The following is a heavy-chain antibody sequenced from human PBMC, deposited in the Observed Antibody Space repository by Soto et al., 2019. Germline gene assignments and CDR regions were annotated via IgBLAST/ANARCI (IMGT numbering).Heavy chain of an antibody. CDR3: ARAPYSITSFFFDD. Sequence: QVQVVQSGTEVKQPGASVKVSCKASGYTLTTNHMHWVRQAPGQGLEWMGVVNPSLGRANYAQKFQDRVAMTWDTSTSTFDMELSSLRSDDTAMYYCARAPYSITSFFFDDLGQGTLVTVSS. V-gene: IGHV1-46*01. CDR2: VNPSLGRA. D-gene: IGHD5-18*01. CDR1: GYTLTTNH. J-gene: IGHJ4*02.